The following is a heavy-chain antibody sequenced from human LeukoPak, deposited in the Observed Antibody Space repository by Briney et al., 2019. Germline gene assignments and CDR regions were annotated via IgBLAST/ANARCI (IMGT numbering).Heavy chain of an antibody. V-gene: IGHV4-59*08. CDR3: ARGANWQPHFDY. CDR1: GGSISNYY. D-gene: IGHD1-26*01. CDR2: IYYSGST. J-gene: IGHJ4*02. Sequence: SETLSLTCTVSGGSISNYYWSWIRQPPGKGLEWIGYIYYSGSTYYNPSLKSRVTISVDTSKNQFSLKLSSVTAADTAVYYCARGANWQPHFDYWGQGTLVTVSS.